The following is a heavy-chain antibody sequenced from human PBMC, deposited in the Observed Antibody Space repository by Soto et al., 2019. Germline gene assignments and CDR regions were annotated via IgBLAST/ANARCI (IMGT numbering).Heavy chain of an antibody. CDR2: ISYDGSNK. CDR3: AKDSRYCTNGVCYTYYFDY. CDR1: GFTFSSYG. D-gene: IGHD2-8*01. V-gene: IGHV3-30*18. Sequence: ESGGGVVQPGRSLRLSCAASGFTFSSYGMHWVRQAPGKGLDWVAVISYDGSNKYYADSVKGRFTISRDNSKNTLYLQMNSLRAEDTAVYYCAKDSRYCTNGVCYTYYFDYWGQGTLVTVSS. J-gene: IGHJ4*02.